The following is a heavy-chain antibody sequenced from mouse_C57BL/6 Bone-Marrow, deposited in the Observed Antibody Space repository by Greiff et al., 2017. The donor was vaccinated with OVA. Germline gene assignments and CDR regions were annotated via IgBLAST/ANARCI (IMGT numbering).Heavy chain of an antibody. CDR2: INPNNGGT. V-gene: IGHV1-26*01. CDR1: GYTFTDYY. CDR3: ASSPYYYGSREPYFDY. J-gene: IGHJ2*01. D-gene: IGHD1-1*01. Sequence: VQLQQSGPELVKPGASVKISCKASGYTFTDYYMNWVKQSHGKSLEWIGDINPNNGGTSYNQKFKGKATLTVDKSSSTAYMELRSLTSEDSAVYYCASSPYYYGSREPYFDYWGQGTTLTVSS.